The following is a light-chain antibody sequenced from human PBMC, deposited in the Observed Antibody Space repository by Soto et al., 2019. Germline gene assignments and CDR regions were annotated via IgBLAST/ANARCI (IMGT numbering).Light chain of an antibody. CDR1: QSVQSY. J-gene: IGKJ5*01. V-gene: IGKV3-11*01. Sequence: EIVLTQSPATLSLSPGERATLSCRASQSVQSYLAWFQQKPGQAPRLLIFDTSNRATGIPARFSGSGSGTNFTLNISSLEPEDFAVYYCQQRCSWPPITFGQGTRLEIK. CDR2: DTS. CDR3: QQRCSWPPIT.